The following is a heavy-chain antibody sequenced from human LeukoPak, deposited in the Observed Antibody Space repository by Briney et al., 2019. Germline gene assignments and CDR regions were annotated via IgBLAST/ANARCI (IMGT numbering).Heavy chain of an antibody. Sequence: SKTLSLTCAVYGGSFSGYYWSWIRQPPGKGLEWIGEINHSGSTNYNPSLKSRVTISVDTSKNQFSLKLSSVTAADTAVYYCARMRAAMAYYYYGMDVWGKGTTVTVSS. J-gene: IGHJ6*04. V-gene: IGHV4-34*01. D-gene: IGHD5-18*01. CDR2: INHSGST. CDR1: GGSFSGYY. CDR3: ARMRAAMAYYYYGMDV.